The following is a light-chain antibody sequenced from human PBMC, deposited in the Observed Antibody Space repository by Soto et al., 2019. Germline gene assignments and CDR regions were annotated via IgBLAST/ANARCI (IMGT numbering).Light chain of an antibody. CDR1: QDTTNY. CDR3: QQYGDLPLT. J-gene: IGKJ4*01. V-gene: IGKV1-33*01. CDR2: DAS. Sequence: DIQMTQSPSSLSASVGDRVTVTCQASQDTTNYLSWYQQKPGKAPKLLIYDASNLEVGVPSRFVGRGSGTDFSLTINSLQPEDFATYFCQQYGDLPLTFGGGTKVDIK.